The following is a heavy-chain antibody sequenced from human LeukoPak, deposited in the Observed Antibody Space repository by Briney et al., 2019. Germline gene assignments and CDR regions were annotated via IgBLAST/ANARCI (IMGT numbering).Heavy chain of an antibody. CDR3: AREGFGYCSSTSCGYFQH. D-gene: IGHD2-2*03. Sequence: RGSPRLSCAASGFTFSSYATHWVRQAPGKGLEWVAVISYDGSNKYYADSVKGRFTISRDNSKNTLYLQMNSLRAEDTAVYYCAREGFGYCSSTSCGYFQHWGQGTLVTVSS. CDR1: GFTFSSYA. V-gene: IGHV3-30-3*01. J-gene: IGHJ1*01. CDR2: ISYDGSNK.